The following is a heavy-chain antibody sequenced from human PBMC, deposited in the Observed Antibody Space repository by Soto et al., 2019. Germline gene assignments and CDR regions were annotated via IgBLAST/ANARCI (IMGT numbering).Heavy chain of an antibody. Sequence: ASVKVSCKASGHTFTSYGISWVRQAPGQGLEWMGWISAYNGNTKYAQKLQGRVTMTTDTSTSTAYMELRSLRSDDTAVYCCARDAAVGLFDYWGQGTLVTVSS. D-gene: IGHD1-26*01. CDR3: ARDAAVGLFDY. CDR2: ISAYNGNT. CDR1: GHTFTSYG. V-gene: IGHV1-18*01. J-gene: IGHJ4*02.